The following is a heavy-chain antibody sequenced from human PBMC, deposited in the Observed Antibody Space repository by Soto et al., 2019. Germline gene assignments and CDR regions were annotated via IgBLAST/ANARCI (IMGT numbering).Heavy chain of an antibody. CDR3: AKSHHWWSIRSDY. V-gene: IGHV3-23*01. D-gene: IGHD2-8*02. CDR2: MSGSGDTT. Sequence: EVQLLESGGGLVQPGGSLRLSCAASGFTFSSCAMNWVRQAPGKGLEWVSGMSGSGDTTYYSDSVKGRFTISRDNSKNMLFLQMNNLRAEDTAIYYCAKSHHWWSIRSDYWGQGILVTDSS. CDR1: GFTFSSCA. J-gene: IGHJ4*02.